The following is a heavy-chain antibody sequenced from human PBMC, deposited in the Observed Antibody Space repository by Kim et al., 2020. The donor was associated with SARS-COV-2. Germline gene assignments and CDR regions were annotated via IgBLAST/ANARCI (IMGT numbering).Heavy chain of an antibody. CDR3: ARGQEYSSSWYGRYFDY. CDR1: GFTFSNYG. Sequence: GGSLRLSCAASGFTFSNYGMHWVRQAPGKGLEWVAVISYDGINKYYADSVKGRFTISRDNSKNTLYLQMNSLRVEDTAVYYCARGQEYSSSWYGRYFDYWGQRTLVTVSS. D-gene: IGHD6-13*01. V-gene: IGHV3-33*05. CDR2: ISYDGINK. J-gene: IGHJ4*02.